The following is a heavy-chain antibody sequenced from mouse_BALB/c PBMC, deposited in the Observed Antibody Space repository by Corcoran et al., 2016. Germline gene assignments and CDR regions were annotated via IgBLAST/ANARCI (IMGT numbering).Heavy chain of an antibody. CDR3: AREPYAMDY. CDR2: INTYTGEP. J-gene: IGHJ4*01. Sequence: QIQLVQSGPELKKPGETVKNSCKASGYTFTNYGMNWVTQAPGKGLKWMGWINTYTGEPTYADDFKGRFAFSLETSASTAYLQINNLKNEDTATYFCAREPYAMDYWGQGTSVTVSS. V-gene: IGHV9-3-1*01. CDR1: GYTFTNYG.